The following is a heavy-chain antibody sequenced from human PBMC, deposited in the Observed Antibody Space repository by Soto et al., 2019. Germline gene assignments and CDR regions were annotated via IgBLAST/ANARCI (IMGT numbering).Heavy chain of an antibody. Sequence: EVQLVESGGGLVQPGGSLRLSCAASGFTFSNDWMHWVRQAAGKGLVWVSRINMDGSSTNYADSVKGRFTISRDNAKNTLYLQMNSLRVDDTAIYFCARGHRGVYGNDYLGQGALVTVSS. D-gene: IGHD2-8*02. V-gene: IGHV3-74*01. J-gene: IGHJ4*02. CDR3: ARGHRGVYGNDY. CDR1: GFTFSNDW. CDR2: INMDGSST.